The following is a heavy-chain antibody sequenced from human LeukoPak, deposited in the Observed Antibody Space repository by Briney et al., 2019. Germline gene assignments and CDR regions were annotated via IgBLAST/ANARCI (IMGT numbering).Heavy chain of an antibody. CDR1: GFTFSTYG. D-gene: IGHD2-21*02. V-gene: IGHV3-33*06. CDR2: IWYDGSNK. Sequence: GGSLRLSCAASGFTFSTYGIHWVRQAPGKGLEWVAVIWYDGSNKYYADSVKGRFTISRDNSKNTVYLQMDSLRAEDTAVYYCVKDTCGGDCHSGVAGFKYWGQGTLVTVSS. J-gene: IGHJ4*02. CDR3: VKDTCGGDCHSGVAGFKY.